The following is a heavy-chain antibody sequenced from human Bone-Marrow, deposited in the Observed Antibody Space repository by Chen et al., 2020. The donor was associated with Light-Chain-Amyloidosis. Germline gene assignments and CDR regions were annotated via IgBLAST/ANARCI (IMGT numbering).Heavy chain of an antibody. CDR3: AKDISYDDILPGYPADAFDI. Sequence: WVRQAPGKGLEWVSTISGSGGSRYYGDSVKGRLTISRDNSNNALFLQMNSLRAEDTAVYYCAKDISYDDILPGYPADAFDIWGQGTMVTVSS. J-gene: IGHJ3*02. D-gene: IGHD3-9*01. CDR2: ISGSGGSR. V-gene: IGHV3-23*01.